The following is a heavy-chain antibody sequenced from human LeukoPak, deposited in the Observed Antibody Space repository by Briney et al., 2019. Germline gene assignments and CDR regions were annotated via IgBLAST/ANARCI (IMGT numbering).Heavy chain of an antibody. D-gene: IGHD3-9*01. CDR2: IIPIFGTA. Sequence: ASVKVSCKASGGTFSSYAISWVRQAPGQGLEWMGGIIPIFGTANYAQKFQGRVTMTRNTSISTAYMELSSLRSEDTAVYYCARGPGYFDWLLEYYFDYWGQGTLVTVSS. V-gene: IGHV1-69*05. CDR1: GGTFSSYA. CDR3: ARGPGYFDWLLEYYFDY. J-gene: IGHJ4*02.